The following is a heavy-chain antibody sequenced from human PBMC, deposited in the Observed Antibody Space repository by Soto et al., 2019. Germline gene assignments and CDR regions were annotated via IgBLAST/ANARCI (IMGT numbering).Heavy chain of an antibody. V-gene: IGHV1-18*04. D-gene: IGHD3-10*01. CDR3: ARDGAMVRGVIINLGWFDP. CDR1: GYTFTSYG. CDR2: ISAYNGNT. J-gene: IGHJ5*02. Sequence: ASVKVSCKASGYTFTSYGISWVRQAPGQGLEWMGWISAYNGNTNYAQKLQGRVTMTTDTSTSTAYMELRSLRADDTAVYYCARDGAMVRGVIINLGWFDPWGQGTLVTVSS.